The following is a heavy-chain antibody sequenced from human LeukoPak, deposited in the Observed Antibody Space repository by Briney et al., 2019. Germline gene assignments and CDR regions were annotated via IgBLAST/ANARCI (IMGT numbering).Heavy chain of an antibody. J-gene: IGHJ3*01. D-gene: IGHD5/OR15-5a*01. CDR2: ISAYNGNT. CDR3: ARVKNLYDSAPDAFDV. V-gene: IGHV1-18*01. Sequence: ASVKVSCKTSGYTFTSYGISWVRQAPGQGLEWMGWISAYNGNTNYAQKLQGRVTMTTDTSTSTAYMELRSLRSDDTAIYYCARVKNLYDSAPDAFDVWGQGTMVTVSS. CDR1: GYTFTSYG.